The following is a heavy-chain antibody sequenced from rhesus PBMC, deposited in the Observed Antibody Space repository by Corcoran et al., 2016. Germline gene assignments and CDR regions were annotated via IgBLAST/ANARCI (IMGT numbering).Heavy chain of an antibody. V-gene: IGHV4S10*01. CDR3: ARVIWGHFDY. J-gene: IGHJ4*01. D-gene: IGHD3-34*01. Sequence: QVQLQESGPGVVKPSETLSLTCAVSGGSISDSYRWSWIRQPPGKGLEWIGYIYGRSTRTHYNPSLNSRVTISKDTSKNQFSLKLSSVTAADTSVYYCARVIWGHFDYWGQGVLVTVSS. CDR2: IYGRSTRT. CDR1: GGSISDSYR.